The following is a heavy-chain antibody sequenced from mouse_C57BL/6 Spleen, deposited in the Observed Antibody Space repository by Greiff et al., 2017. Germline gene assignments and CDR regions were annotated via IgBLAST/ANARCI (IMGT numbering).Heavy chain of an antibody. CDR3: ARYYGSSYVYFDV. Sequence: QVQLQQPGAELVRPGSSVKLSCKASGYTFTSYWMHWVKQRPIQGLEWIGNIDPSDSETHYNQKFKDKATLTVDKSSSTAYMQLSSLTSEDSAVYYCARYYGSSYVYFDVWGTGTTVTVSS. J-gene: IGHJ1*03. CDR1: GYTFTSYW. V-gene: IGHV1-52*01. CDR2: IDPSDSET. D-gene: IGHD1-1*01.